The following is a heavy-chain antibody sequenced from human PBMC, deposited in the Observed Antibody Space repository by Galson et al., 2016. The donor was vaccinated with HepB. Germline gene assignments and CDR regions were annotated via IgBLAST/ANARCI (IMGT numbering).Heavy chain of an antibody. Sequence: PALVKPTQTLTLTCTFSGFSFSTSEVGMGWIRQPPGKALEWLALIYWDDDERYSPSLRSRLTITKDISKNQVVLRMTNMDPVDTATYFCAHRRHGTGIYYESCFDYWGQGTLVTVSS. CDR3: AHRRHGTGIYYESCFDY. CDR2: IYWDDDE. CDR1: GFSFSTSEVG. D-gene: IGHD3-16*01. J-gene: IGHJ4*02. V-gene: IGHV2-5*02.